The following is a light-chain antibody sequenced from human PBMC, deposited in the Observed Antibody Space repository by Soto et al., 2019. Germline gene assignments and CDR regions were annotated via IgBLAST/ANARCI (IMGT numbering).Light chain of an antibody. CDR1: QSVSSSF. J-gene: IGKJ2*01. V-gene: IGKV3-20*01. CDR3: QQYGSAPYT. Sequence: DMVLTQAPGTLSLSPGERATLSCRASQSVSSSFLAWYQHRPGLDPRLIMYDTSARATGLPDRFSGSVSGTDFTLTSSRLEPEDLAAYYCQQYGSAPYTFGQGTKLEIK. CDR2: DTS.